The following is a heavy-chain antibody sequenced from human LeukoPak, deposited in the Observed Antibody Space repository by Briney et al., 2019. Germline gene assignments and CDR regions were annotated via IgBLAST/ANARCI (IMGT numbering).Heavy chain of an antibody. D-gene: IGHD6-13*01. CDR2: ISGSGGST. CDR1: GFTFSSYA. J-gene: IGHJ4*02. Sequence: GGSLRLSCAASGFTFSSYAMSWVRQAPGKGLEWVSTISGSGGSTYYADSVKGRFTISRDNSKNTLSLQRNSLRVEDTAVYYCAKEYSSSWYYLDYWGQGTLVTVSS. V-gene: IGHV3-23*01. CDR3: AKEYSSSWYYLDY.